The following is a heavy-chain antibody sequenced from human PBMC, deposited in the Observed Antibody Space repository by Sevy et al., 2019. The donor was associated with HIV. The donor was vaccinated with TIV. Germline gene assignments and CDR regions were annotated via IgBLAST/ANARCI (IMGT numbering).Heavy chain of an antibody. CDR1: EFTLSDYY. CDR3: XXXXXXXXXXXSYHFDH. V-gene: IGHV3-11*01. Sequence: GGSLRLSCTAFEFTLSDYYMSWFRQAPGKGLEWISYITSSGIALYYADSVKGRFAISRDNAKNSLYLQMTSLRAEDXXXXXXXXXXXXXXXXXSYHFDHWGQGTLVTVSS. J-gene: IGHJ4*02. CDR2: ITSSGIAL. D-gene: IGHD2-21*01.